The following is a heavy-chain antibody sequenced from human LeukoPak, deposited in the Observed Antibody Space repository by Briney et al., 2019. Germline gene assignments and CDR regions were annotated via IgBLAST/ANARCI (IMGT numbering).Heavy chain of an antibody. CDR1: GYFISSGYY. J-gene: IGHJ4*02. CDR2: IHHSGST. D-gene: IGHD6-19*01. Sequence: SETLSLTCTVSGYFISSGYYWGWIRQPPGKGLQWIGSIHHSGSTYYNPSLESRVTISVDTSKNQFSLKLSSVTAADTAVYYCARTSSSGLVGGYYFDYWGQGTLVTVSS. CDR3: ARTSSSGLVGGYYFDY. V-gene: IGHV4-38-2*02.